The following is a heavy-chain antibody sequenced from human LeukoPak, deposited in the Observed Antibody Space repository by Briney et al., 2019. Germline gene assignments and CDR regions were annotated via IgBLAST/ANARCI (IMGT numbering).Heavy chain of an antibody. CDR3: ARGGDRRGFDY. D-gene: IGHD1-14*01. CDR1: GGSITNVGYY. Sequence: SETLSLTCTLSGGSITNVGYYWSWIRQHPGKGLEWIGYIYDSGTNYCNPALQSRVPISVDTSDNQFSLKLRSLTAADTAVYYCARGGDRRGFDYWGQGTLVTVSS. CDR2: IYDSGTN. V-gene: IGHV4-31*03. J-gene: IGHJ4*02.